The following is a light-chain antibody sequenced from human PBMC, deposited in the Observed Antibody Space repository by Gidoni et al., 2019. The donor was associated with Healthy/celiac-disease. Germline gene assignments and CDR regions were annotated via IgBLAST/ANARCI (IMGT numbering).Light chain of an antibody. CDR1: SSDVGGYNY. Sequence: TQPRSVSGSPGQSVTISCTGTSSDVGGYNYVSWYQQHPGKAPELMIYDVSKRPSGVPDRFSGSKSGNTASLTISGLQAEDEADYYCCSYAGSYVVFGGGTKLTVL. CDR3: CSYAGSYVV. V-gene: IGLV2-11*01. CDR2: DVS. J-gene: IGLJ2*01.